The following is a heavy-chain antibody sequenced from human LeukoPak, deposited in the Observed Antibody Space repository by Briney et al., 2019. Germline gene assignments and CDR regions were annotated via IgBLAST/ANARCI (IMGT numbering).Heavy chain of an antibody. J-gene: IGHJ5*02. Sequence: SETLSLTCTVSGDPISGYYWSWFRQPPGKRLEWVGYIYYSGTTNYNPSLKSRVTISVDTSKNQFSLKLNSVTAADTAVYYCARGPTTVRGDRTKWFDPWGQGTLVTVSS. CDR3: ARGPTTVRGDRTKWFDP. CDR1: GDPISGYY. D-gene: IGHD3-10*01. CDR2: IYYSGTT. V-gene: IGHV4-59*01.